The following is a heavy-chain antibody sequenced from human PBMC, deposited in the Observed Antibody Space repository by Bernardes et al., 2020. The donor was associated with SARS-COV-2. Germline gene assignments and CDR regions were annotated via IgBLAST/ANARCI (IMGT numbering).Heavy chain of an antibody. V-gene: IGHV1-69*13. CDR1: GGTFSSYA. J-gene: IGHJ6*02. CDR2: IIPIFGTA. CDR3: ARAPADYGGNSYYYYGMDV. Sequence: SVKVSCKASGGTFSSYAISWVRQAPGQGLEWMGGIIPIFGTANYAQKFQGRVTITADESTSTAYMELSSLRSEDTAVYYCARAPADYGGNSYYYYGMDVWGQGTTVTVSS. D-gene: IGHD4-17*01.